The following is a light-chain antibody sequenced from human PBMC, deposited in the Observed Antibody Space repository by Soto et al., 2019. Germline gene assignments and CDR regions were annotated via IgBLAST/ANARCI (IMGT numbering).Light chain of an antibody. CDR2: DNN. V-gene: IGLV1-51*01. Sequence: QSVLTQPPSVSAAPGRKVTISCSGSSSNIGNNYVSWYQQFPGTAPQLLIYDNNKRPSGIPDRFSGSKSGTSATLGITGLQTGDAADYYCGTWDSSLSAWVFGGGTKVTVL. CDR1: SSNIGNNY. J-gene: IGLJ3*02. CDR3: GTWDSSLSAWV.